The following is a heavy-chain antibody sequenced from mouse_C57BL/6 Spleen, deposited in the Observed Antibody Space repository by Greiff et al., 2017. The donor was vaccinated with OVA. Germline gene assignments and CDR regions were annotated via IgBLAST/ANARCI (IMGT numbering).Heavy chain of an antibody. D-gene: IGHD1-1*01. CDR1: GYTFTSYW. CDR2: IYPGSGSP. V-gene: IGHV1-55*01. Sequence: VQLQQPGAELVKPGASVTMSCKASGYTFTSYWITWVKQRPGQGLEWIGEIYPGSGSPNNNANIKSKATLTVDTSSSTSYMQLSSLTSEASAVYYCARSITTVPFAYWGQGTLVTVSA. CDR3: ARSITTVPFAY. J-gene: IGHJ3*01.